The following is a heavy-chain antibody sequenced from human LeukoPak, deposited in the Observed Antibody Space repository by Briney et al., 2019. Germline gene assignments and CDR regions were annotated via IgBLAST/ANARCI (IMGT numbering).Heavy chain of an antibody. V-gene: IGHV1-69*04. CDR1: GGTFSSYA. J-gene: IGHJ6*02. Sequence: GASLKVSCKASGGTFSSYAISWVRQAPGQGLEWMGRIIPILGIANYAQKFQGRVTITADKSTSTAYMELSSLRSEDTAVYYCASSSSGWYGMDVWGQGTTVTVSS. CDR3: ASSSSGWYGMDV. D-gene: IGHD6-19*01. CDR2: IIPILGIA.